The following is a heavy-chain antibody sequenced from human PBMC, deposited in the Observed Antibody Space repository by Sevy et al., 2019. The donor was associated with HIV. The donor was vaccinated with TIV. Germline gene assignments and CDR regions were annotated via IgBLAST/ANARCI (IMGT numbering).Heavy chain of an antibody. D-gene: IGHD4-17*01. V-gene: IGHV3-7*01. J-gene: IGHJ3*01. CDR1: GFTFSSYW. Sequence: GGSLRLSCAASGFTFSSYWMSWVRQAPGKGLEWVANIKQDGSEKYYVDSVKGRFTISRDNAKNSLYLQMNSLRAEETAVYYCARDSGDDYGDYVGAFDVWGQRTMVTVSS. CDR3: ARDSGDDYGDYVGAFDV. CDR2: IKQDGSEK.